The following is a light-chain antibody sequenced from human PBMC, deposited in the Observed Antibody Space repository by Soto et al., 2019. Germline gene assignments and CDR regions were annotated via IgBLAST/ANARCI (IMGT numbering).Light chain of an antibody. V-gene: IGKV1-5*01. Sequence: DIQITQSPSTLSASVLYRVTITCRASQSVSSWLAWYQQKPGKAPRLLIYDVSILQSGVPSRFSGSGSGTEFTLTISSLQPDDFATYYCQHYNSYSEAFGQGTKVDI. CDR2: DVS. CDR1: QSVSSW. CDR3: QHYNSYSEA. J-gene: IGKJ1*01.